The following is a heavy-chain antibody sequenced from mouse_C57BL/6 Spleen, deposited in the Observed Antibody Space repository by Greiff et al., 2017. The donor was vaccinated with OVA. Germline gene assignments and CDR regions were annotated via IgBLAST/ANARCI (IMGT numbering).Heavy chain of an antibody. CDR2: INPSSGYT. J-gene: IGHJ4*01. D-gene: IGHD1-1*01. CDR3: ARYYYGSSYYAMDY. V-gene: IGHV1-4*01. Sequence: VKLMESGAELARPGASVKMSCKASGYTFTSYTMHWVKQRPGQGLEWIGYINPSSGYTKYNQKFKDKATLTADKSSSTAYMQLSSLTSEDSAVYYCARYYYGSSYYAMDYWGQGTSVTVSS. CDR1: GYTFTSYT.